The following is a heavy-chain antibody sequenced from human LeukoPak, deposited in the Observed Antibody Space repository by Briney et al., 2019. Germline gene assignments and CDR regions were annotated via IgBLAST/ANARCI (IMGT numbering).Heavy chain of an antibody. V-gene: IGHV3-23*01. CDR2: ISGSGGST. J-gene: IGHJ3*02. D-gene: IGHD3-22*01. Sequence: GGSLRLSCAASGFTFSSYAMSWVRQAPGKGLEWVSAISGSGGSTYYADSVKGRFTISRDNSKNTLYLQMNSLRAEDTAVYYCARGATYYYDSSGYHAFDIWGQGTMVTVSS. CDR1: GFTFSSYA. CDR3: ARGATYYYDSSGYHAFDI.